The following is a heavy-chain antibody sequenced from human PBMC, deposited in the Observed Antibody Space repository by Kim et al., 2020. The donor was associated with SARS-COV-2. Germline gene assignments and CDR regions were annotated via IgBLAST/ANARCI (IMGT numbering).Heavy chain of an antibody. CDR2: IIPILGIA. CDR1: GDTFSSYT. V-gene: IGHV1-69*04. D-gene: IGHD5-12*01. Sequence: SVKVSCKASGDTFSSYTISWVRQAPGQGLEWMGRIIPILGIANYAQKFQGRVTITADKSTSTAYMELSSLRSEDTAVYYCARDGREMATISTTKGRPDDYWGQGTLVTVSS. J-gene: IGHJ4*02. CDR3: ARDGREMATISTTKGRPDDY.